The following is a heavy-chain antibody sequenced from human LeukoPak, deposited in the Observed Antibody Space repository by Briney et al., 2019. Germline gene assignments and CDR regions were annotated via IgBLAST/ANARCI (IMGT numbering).Heavy chain of an antibody. D-gene: IGHD5-18*01. V-gene: IGHV1-2*02. J-gene: IGHJ4*02. Sequence: GASVKVSCKASGYKFTGYYMHWVRQAPGQGLEWMGWINPNSGDSHHAQKFQGRVTMTRDTSISTAYMELSRLRSDDMAVYYCAREIGGILVFDYWGQGTLVTVSS. CDR1: GYKFTGYY. CDR2: INPNSGDS. CDR3: AREIGGILVFDY.